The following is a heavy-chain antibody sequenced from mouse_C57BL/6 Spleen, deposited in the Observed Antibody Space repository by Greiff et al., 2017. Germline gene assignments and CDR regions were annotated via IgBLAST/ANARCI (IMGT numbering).Heavy chain of an antibody. Sequence: VQLKESGAELVRPGASVKLSCTASGFNIKDYYMHWVKQRPEQGLEWIGRIDPEDDDTEYAPKFQGKATMTADTSSNTAYLQLSSLTSEDTAVYYCTYYYGSSYWYFDVWGTGTTVTVSS. J-gene: IGHJ1*03. CDR2: IDPEDDDT. V-gene: IGHV14-1*01. D-gene: IGHD1-1*01. CDR3: TYYYGSSYWYFDV. CDR1: GFNIKDYY.